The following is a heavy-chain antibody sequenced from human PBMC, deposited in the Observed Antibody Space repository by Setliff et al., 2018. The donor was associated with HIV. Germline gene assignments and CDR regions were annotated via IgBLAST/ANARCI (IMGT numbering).Heavy chain of an antibody. CDR3: ARRGVGTSDAFDL. CDR2: INPNSGDT. Sequence: VSVKVSCKASGYTFTGYYIHWVRQAPGQGLEWVGRINPNSGDTNYAQKFQGRVTMTRDTSINTAYMDLGRLSSDDTAVYYCARRGVGTSDAFDLWGQGTMVTVSS. J-gene: IGHJ3*01. CDR1: GYTFTGYY. D-gene: IGHD2-8*01. V-gene: IGHV1-2*06.